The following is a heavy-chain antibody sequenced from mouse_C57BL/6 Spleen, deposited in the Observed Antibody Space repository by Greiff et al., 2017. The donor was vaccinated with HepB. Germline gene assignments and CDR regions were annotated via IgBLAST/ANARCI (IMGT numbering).Heavy chain of an antibody. CDR2: ISSGSSTI. CDR1: GFTFSDYG. J-gene: IGHJ4*01. CDR3: ARNDYRYAMDY. V-gene: IGHV5-17*01. D-gene: IGHD2-4*01. Sequence: EVKVEESGGGLVKPGGSLKLSCAASGFTFSDYGMHWVRQAPEKGLEWVAYISSGSSTIYYADTVKGRFTISRDNAKNTLFLQMTSLRSEDTAMYYCARNDYRYAMDYWGQGTSVTVSS.